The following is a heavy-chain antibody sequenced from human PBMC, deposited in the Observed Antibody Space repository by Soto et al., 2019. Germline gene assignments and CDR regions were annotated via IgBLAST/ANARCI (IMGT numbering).Heavy chain of an antibody. J-gene: IGHJ4*02. CDR3: ARDSGWPILNFDN. Sequence: GALRLSCAASDFDFSSYGIHWVRQAPGKGLEWVAASSYDGRETFYADSAKGRFTVSKEMSKNTAFLQMNALRHEDTAVYFCARDSGWPILNFDNWGQGTPVTVSS. V-gene: IGHV3-30*03. CDR2: SSYDGRET. D-gene: IGHD3-10*01. CDR1: DFDFSSYG.